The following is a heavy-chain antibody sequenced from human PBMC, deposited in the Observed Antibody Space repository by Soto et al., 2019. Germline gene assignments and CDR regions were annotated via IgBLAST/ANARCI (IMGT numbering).Heavy chain of an antibody. Sequence: SETLSHTCAVSGGSISSSNWWSWVRQPPGKGLEWIGEIYHSGSTNYNPSLKSRATISVDKSKNQFSLKLSSVTAADTAVYYCARVSGSYYYGMDVWGQGTTVTVSS. J-gene: IGHJ6*02. CDR1: GGSISSSNW. D-gene: IGHD1-26*01. V-gene: IGHV4-4*02. CDR3: ARVSGSYYYGMDV. CDR2: IYHSGST.